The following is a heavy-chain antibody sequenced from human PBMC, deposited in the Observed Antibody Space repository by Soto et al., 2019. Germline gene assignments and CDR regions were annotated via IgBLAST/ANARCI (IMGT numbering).Heavy chain of an antibody. CDR3: VRGLYSDDWGPEGY. CDR1: GDSFSSNSVA. Sequence: PSQTLSLTCAISGDSFSSNSVAWNWIRQSPSRGLEWLGRTYYRSKWSNDYAVSVKSRITINPDTSKNQFSLQLNSVTPDDTAVYYFVRGLYSDDWGPEGYWGQGTLVTVSS. D-gene: IGHD5-18*01. J-gene: IGHJ1*01. V-gene: IGHV6-1*01. CDR2: TYYRSKWSN.